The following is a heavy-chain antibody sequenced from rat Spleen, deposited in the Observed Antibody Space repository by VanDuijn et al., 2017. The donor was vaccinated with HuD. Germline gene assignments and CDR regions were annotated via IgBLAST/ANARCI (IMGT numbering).Heavy chain of an antibody. D-gene: IGHD1-12*02. CDR1: GFTFSNYG. J-gene: IGHJ4*01. CDR2: ISTSGSRT. Sequence: EVQLVESGGGLVQPGRSLKLSCAASGFTFSNYGMAWVRQAPTKGLEWVATISTSGSRTYYPDSVKGRFTISRDNAKSSLYLQMNSLKSEDTATYYCARRAMMAGMDAWGQGASVTVSS. CDR3: ARRAMMAGMDA. V-gene: IGHV5S23*01.